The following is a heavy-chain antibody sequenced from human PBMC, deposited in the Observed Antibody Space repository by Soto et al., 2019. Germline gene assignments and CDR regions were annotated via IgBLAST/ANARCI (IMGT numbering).Heavy chain of an antibody. CDR2: VYYRGRS. Sequence: SETLSLTCTVSGVSVSNSNYYWGWMRQCPGKGLEWIGSVYYRGRSYSKSSVKSRVTISVDTSKNQFSLNLNSVTASDTAVYYCVSQRNSVPTQAHFDYWGPGALVTVSS. J-gene: IGHJ4*02. D-gene: IGHD2-2*01. CDR3: VSQRNSVPTQAHFDY. V-gene: IGHV4-39*01. CDR1: GVSVSNSNYY.